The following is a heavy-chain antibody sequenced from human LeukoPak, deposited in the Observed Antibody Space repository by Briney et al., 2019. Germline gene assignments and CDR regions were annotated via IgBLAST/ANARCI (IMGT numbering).Heavy chain of an antibody. CDR1: GGTFSSYA. J-gene: IGHJ6*03. D-gene: IGHD4-17*01. CDR2: IIPIFGTA. CDR3: ARDPRDYGENYYYYYMDV. V-gene: IGHV1-69*13. Sequence: SVKVSCKASGGTFSSYAISWVRQAPGQGLEWMGGIIPIFGTANYAQKFQDRVTITADESTSTAYMELSSLRSEDTAVYYCARDPRDYGENYYYYYMDVWGKGTTVTVSS.